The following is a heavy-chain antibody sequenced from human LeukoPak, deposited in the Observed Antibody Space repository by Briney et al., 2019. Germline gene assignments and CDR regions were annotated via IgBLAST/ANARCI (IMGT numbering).Heavy chain of an antibody. D-gene: IGHD6-19*01. CDR1: GGSFSGYY. J-gene: IGHJ4*02. Sequence: PSETLSLTCAVYGGSFSGYYWSWIRQPPWKGLEWIGEINHSGSTNYNLSLKSRVTISVDTSKNQFSLKLSSVTAADTAVYYCARGYLIAVAGFDYWGQGTLVTVSS. CDR3: ARGYLIAVAGFDY. V-gene: IGHV4-34*01. CDR2: INHSGST.